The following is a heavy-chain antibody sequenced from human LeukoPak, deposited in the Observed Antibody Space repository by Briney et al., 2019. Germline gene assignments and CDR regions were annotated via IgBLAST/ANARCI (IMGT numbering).Heavy chain of an antibody. Sequence: GGSLRLSCTVSGFVFCDADMSWVRQAPGKGLDWVGFIRRKASGGATQYAASVKGRFTISRDDSKSIAYLQVNSLRTEDTAVYYCTRALASDYWGQGTLVTVSS. CDR3: TRALASDY. J-gene: IGHJ4*02. V-gene: IGHV3-49*04. CDR1: GFVFCDAD. CDR2: IRRKASGGAT.